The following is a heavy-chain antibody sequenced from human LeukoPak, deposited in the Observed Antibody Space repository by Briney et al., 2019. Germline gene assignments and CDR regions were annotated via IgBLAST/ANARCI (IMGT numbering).Heavy chain of an antibody. CDR2: INPSDGSI. D-gene: IGHD6-13*01. CDR1: GYTFTSYW. Sequence: GASVKVSCKASGYTFTSYWIQWVRQAPGQGLDRMGLINPSDGSIAYAHRFQGRVTMTRDTSTSIVYMDLSSLRSEDTAVYYCAKAPRNSSTMLDYWGQGTLLTVSS. CDR3: AKAPRNSSTMLDY. J-gene: IGHJ4*02. V-gene: IGHV1-46*01.